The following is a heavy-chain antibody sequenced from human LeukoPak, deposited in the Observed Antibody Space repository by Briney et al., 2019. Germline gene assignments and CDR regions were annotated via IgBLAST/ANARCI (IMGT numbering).Heavy chain of an antibody. Sequence: GGSLRLSCTASGFTFSSYAMSWVRQAPGKGLEWVSALSGSGGNTYYADSVKGRFTISRDNSKNTLYLQMNSLRAEDTAKYYCAKVASLCTSTGCVRGGFDYWGQGTLVTVSS. J-gene: IGHJ4*02. CDR1: GFTFSSYA. D-gene: IGHD2-2*01. CDR3: AKVASLCTSTGCVRGGFDY. V-gene: IGHV3-23*01. CDR2: LSGSGGNT.